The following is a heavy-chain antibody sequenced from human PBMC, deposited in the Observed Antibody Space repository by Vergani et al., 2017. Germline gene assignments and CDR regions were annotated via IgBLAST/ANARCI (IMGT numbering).Heavy chain of an antibody. CDR3: ARDEHDYGGNEPASGMDV. CDR1: GAYVGSGG. J-gene: IGHJ6*02. CDR2: IIPIFGTA. V-gene: IGHV1-69*01. Sequence: QVQLQESGPGLVKASQTLSLTCSVSGAYVGSGGYYWSWVRQAPGQGLEWMGGIIPIFGTANYAQKFQGRVTITADESTSTAYMELSSLRSEDTAVYYCARDEHDYGGNEPASGMDVWGQGP. D-gene: IGHD4-23*01.